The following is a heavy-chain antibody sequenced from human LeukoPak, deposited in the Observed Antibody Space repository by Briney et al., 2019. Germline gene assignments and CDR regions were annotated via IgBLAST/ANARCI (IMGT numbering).Heavy chain of an antibody. CDR2: IYYSGST. V-gene: IGHV4-59*01. CDR1: GGSISSYY. CDR3: ARCLRYYDSSGYFHRAFDI. D-gene: IGHD3-22*01. J-gene: IGHJ3*02. Sequence: SETLSLTCTVSGGSISSYYWSWIRQPPGKGLEWIGYIYYSGSTNYNPSLKSRVTIPVDTSKNQFSLKLSSVTAADTAVYYCARCLRYYDSSGYFHRAFDIWGQGTMVTVSS.